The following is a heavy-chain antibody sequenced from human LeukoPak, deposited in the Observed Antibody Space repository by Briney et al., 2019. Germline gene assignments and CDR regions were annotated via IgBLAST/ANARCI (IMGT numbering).Heavy chain of an antibody. J-gene: IGHJ6*02. Sequence: GGSLRLYCAASGFTFSSYSMKWVRQAPGKGLEWVSYISSSSSTIYYADSVKGRFTISRDNAKNSLYLQMNSLRAEDTAVYYCARDLPAISYGMDVWGQGTTVTVSS. CDR1: GFTFSSYS. D-gene: IGHD3-9*01. CDR2: ISSSSSTI. CDR3: ARDLPAISYGMDV. V-gene: IGHV3-48*01.